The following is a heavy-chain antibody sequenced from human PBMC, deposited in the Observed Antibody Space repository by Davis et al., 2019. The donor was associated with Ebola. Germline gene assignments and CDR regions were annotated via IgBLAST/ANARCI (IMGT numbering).Heavy chain of an antibody. CDR1: EFTFRSYW. V-gene: IGHV3-74*01. CDR3: ARDVGGRAGY. J-gene: IGHJ4*02. CDR2: IDTDGSTT. Sequence: PGGSLRLSCVGSEFTFRSYWFHWVRQAPGKGLEWVSSIDTDGSTTNYADSVRGRFTISRDNAKNTLFPQMNSLRADDTAVYYCARDVGGRAGYWGQGTLVTVSS.